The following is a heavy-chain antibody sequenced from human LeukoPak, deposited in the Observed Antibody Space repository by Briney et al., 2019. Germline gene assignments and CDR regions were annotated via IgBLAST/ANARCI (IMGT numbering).Heavy chain of an antibody. Sequence: SETLSLTCAVYGGSFSGYYWSWIRQPPGKGLEWIGEINHSGSTNYNPSLKSRVTISVDTSKNQFSLKLSSVTAADTAVYYCARDTYYYDSSGYRPYNWFDPWGQGTLVTVSS. CDR3: ARDTYYYDSSGYRPYNWFDP. J-gene: IGHJ5*02. CDR2: INHSGST. V-gene: IGHV4-34*01. D-gene: IGHD3-22*01. CDR1: GGSFSGYY.